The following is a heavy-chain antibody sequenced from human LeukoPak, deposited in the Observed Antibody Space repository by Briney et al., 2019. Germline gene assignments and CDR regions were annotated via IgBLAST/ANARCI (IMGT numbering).Heavy chain of an antibody. V-gene: IGHV3-30*18. CDR3: VKEEAWGNHRYVEN. CDR1: GFTFSSYG. J-gene: IGHJ4*02. Sequence: PGGSLRLSCAASGFTFSSYGMHWVRQAPGKGLEWVAVISYDGSKKNYADSVKGRFTVSRDNLKNTLSLQMNSLRTDDTAAYFCVKEEAWGNHRYVENWGQGTLVTVSS. CDR2: ISYDGSKK. D-gene: IGHD3-16*02.